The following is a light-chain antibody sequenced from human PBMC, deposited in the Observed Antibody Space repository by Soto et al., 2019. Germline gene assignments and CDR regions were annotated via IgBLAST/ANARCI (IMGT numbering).Light chain of an antibody. Sequence: QSALTQPRSVSGSPGQSVTISCTGTSSDVGAYNYVSWYQQHPGKAPKFMIYAVSRRPSEVPDRFSGSKSGNTASLTISGLQAEDEADYYCCSYAGRYTWVFGGGTKLTVL. CDR2: AVS. J-gene: IGLJ3*02. CDR3: CSYAGRYTWV. CDR1: SSDVGAYNY. V-gene: IGLV2-11*01.